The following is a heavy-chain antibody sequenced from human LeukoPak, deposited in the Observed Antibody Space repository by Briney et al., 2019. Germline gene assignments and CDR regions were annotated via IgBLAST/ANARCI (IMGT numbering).Heavy chain of an antibody. CDR3: AKGRPMVRGVNGRGSFDP. D-gene: IGHD3-10*01. J-gene: IGHJ5*02. Sequence: PGGSLRLSCAASGFIFDDYAMHWVRQAPGKGLEWVSLISWNGGLTYYANSVKGRFTISRDNSKNTLYLQMNSLRAEDTAVYYCAKGRPMVRGVNGRGSFDPWGQGTLVTVSS. V-gene: IGHV3-43D*03. CDR1: GFIFDDYA. CDR2: ISWNGGLT.